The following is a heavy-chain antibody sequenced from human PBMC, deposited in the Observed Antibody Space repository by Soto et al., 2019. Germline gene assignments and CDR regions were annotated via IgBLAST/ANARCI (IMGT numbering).Heavy chain of an antibody. CDR1: GFTFSSYV. V-gene: IGHV3-23*01. Sequence: PGGSLRLSCAASGFTFSSYVMSWVRQAPGKGLEWVSAISGSGGSTYYADSVKGRFTISRDNSKNTLYLQMNSLRAEDTAVYYCARQGAWCSGSSCYGYWGQGTLVTVSS. D-gene: IGHD2-2*01. J-gene: IGHJ4*02. CDR3: ARQGAWCSGSSCYGY. CDR2: ISGSGGST.